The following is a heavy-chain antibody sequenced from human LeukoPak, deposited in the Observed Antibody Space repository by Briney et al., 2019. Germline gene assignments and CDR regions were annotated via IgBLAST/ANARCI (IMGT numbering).Heavy chain of an antibody. J-gene: IGHJ6*02. CDR3: ARACREMATKDGMDV. CDR1: GFTFRTYA. D-gene: IGHD5-24*01. V-gene: IGHV3-23*01. CDR2: ISSSGGST. Sequence: PGGSLRLSCTASGFTFRTYAMNWVRQAPGEGLEWVSAISSSGGSTYYADSVKGRFTISRDNSKNTLYLQMNSLRAEDTAVYYCARACREMATKDGMDVWGQGTTVTVSS.